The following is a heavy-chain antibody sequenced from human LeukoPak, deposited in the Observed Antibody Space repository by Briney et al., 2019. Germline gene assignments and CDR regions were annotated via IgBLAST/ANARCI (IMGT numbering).Heavy chain of an antibody. J-gene: IGHJ3*02. CDR3: ARALLVRGVSDAFDI. V-gene: IGHV3-48*03. Sequence: GGSLRLSCAASGFTFSSYEMNWVRQAPGKGLEWVSYISSSGSTIYYADSVKGRFTISRDNAKNSLYLRMNSLRAEDTAVYYCARALLVRGVSDAFDIWGQGTMVTVSS. D-gene: IGHD3-10*01. CDR2: ISSSGSTI. CDR1: GFTFSSYE.